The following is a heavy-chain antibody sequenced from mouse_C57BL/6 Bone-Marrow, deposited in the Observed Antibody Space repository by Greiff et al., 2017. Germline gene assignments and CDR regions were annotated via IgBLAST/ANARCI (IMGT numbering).Heavy chain of an antibody. J-gene: IGHJ3*01. CDR1: GFTFSDYG. CDR2: ISNLAYSI. Sequence: EVQGVESGGGLVQPGGSLKLSCAASGFTFSDYGMAWVRQAPRKGPEWVAFISNLAYSIYYADTVTGRFTISRENAKNTLYLEMSSLRSEDTAMYYCASYDGYFFAYWGQGTLVTVSA. D-gene: IGHD2-3*01. CDR3: ASYDGYFFAY. V-gene: IGHV5-15*01.